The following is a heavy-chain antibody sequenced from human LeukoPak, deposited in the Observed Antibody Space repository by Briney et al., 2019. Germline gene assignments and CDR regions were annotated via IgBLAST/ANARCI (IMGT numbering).Heavy chain of an antibody. CDR3: ARDRGRVPAAIIWFDP. V-gene: IGHV4-4*07. Sequence: SETLSRTCTVSGGSISSYYWSWIRQPAGKGLEWIGRIYTSGSTNYNPSLKSRVTMSVDTSKNQFSLKLSSVTAADTAVYYCARDRGRVPAAIIWFDPWGQGTLVTVSS. CDR2: IYTSGST. J-gene: IGHJ5*02. D-gene: IGHD2-2*01. CDR1: GGSISSYY.